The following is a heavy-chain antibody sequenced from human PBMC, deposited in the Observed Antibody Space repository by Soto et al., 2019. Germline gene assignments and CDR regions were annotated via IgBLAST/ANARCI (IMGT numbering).Heavy chain of an antibody. Sequence: ASVKVSCKVSGYTLTELSMHWVRQAPGKGLEWMGGFDPEDGETIYAQKFQGRVTMTEDTSTDTAYMELSSLRSGDTAVYYCATSIASGTANYYYYYMDVWGKGTTVTVSS. CDR3: ATSIASGTANYYYYYMDV. D-gene: IGHD1-1*01. J-gene: IGHJ6*03. CDR2: FDPEDGET. V-gene: IGHV1-24*01. CDR1: GYTLTELS.